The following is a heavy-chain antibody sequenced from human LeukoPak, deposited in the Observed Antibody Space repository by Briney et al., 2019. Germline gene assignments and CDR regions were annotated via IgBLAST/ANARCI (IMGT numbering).Heavy chain of an antibody. V-gene: IGHV3-33*01. CDR1: GFSFSSNG. CDR3: ARVSDYSNYFDY. Sequence: GGSRRLSCAASGFSFSSNGMHWVRQAPGKGLEWVAVIWYYGSNKYYADSVKGRFTISRDNYKNTLYLQMNSLRDEDTVVYYCARVSDYSNYFDYWGQGTLITVSS. D-gene: IGHD4-11*01. J-gene: IGHJ4*02. CDR2: IWYYGSNK.